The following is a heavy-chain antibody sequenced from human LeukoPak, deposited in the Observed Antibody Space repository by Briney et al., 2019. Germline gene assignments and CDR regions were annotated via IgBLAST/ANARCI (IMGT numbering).Heavy chain of an antibody. CDR2: MNPNSGNT. CDR1: GYTFTSYD. D-gene: IGHD3-10*01. V-gene: IGHV1-8*01. J-gene: IGHJ6*02. CDR3: AGSYGSGSYYNTPLSYYYYGMDV. Sequence: GASVKVSCKASGYTFTSYDINWVRQAPGQGLEWMGWMNPNSGNTGYAQKFQGRVTMTRNTSISTAYMELSSLRSEDTAVYYCAGSYGSGSYYNTPLSYYYYGMDVWGQGTTVTVSS.